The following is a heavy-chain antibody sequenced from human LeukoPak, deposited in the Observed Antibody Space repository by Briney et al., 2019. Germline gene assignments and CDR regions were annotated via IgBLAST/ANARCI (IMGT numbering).Heavy chain of an antibody. CDR2: ISAYNGNT. Sequence: ASVKVSCMASGYTFTSYGISWVRQAPGQGLEWMGWISAYNGNTNYAQKLQGRVTMTTDTSTSTAYMELRSLRSDETAEYYCARGPPPALEWLFIQEYYYYYGMDVWGQGTTVTVSS. CDR3: ARGPPPALEWLFIQEYYYYYGMDV. V-gene: IGHV1-18*01. CDR1: GYTFTSYG. J-gene: IGHJ6*02. D-gene: IGHD3-3*01.